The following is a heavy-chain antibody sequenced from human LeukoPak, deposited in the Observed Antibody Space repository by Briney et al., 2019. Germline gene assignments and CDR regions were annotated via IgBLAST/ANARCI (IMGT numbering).Heavy chain of an antibody. CDR1: EDTFSRHY. J-gene: IGHJ4*02. CDR2: INPNDNSI. V-gene: IGHV1-46*04. Sequence: ASVKVSCKASEDTFSRHYMDWVRQAPGQVLEWIGLINPNDNSIDYAQKLRGRVTVTRDRSTSTVYMELNSLRSDDTAVYYCAREGGSYKHFDYWGQGSLITVSS. D-gene: IGHD3-10*01. CDR3: AREGGSYKHFDY.